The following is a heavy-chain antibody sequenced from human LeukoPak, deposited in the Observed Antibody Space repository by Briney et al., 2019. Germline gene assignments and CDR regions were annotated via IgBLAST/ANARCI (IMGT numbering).Heavy chain of an antibody. CDR3: ARAEACSGSSCYIFDP. CDR2: IIPIFGTA. Sequence: ASVKVSFKASGGTFSRYAINWVRQAPGQGLEWMGGIIPIFGTANYAQKFQGRVTITADESTSTAYMELSSLRSEDTAVYYCARAEACSGSSCYIFDPWGQGTLVTVSS. V-gene: IGHV1-69*13. CDR1: GGTFSRYA. D-gene: IGHD2-15*01. J-gene: IGHJ5*02.